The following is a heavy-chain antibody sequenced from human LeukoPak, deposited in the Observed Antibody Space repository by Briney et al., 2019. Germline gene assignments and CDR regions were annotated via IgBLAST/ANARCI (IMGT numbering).Heavy chain of an antibody. V-gene: IGHV3-7*04. CDR2: IKEAGSEK. CDR1: GFTFSSYA. J-gene: IGHJ4*02. D-gene: IGHD6-13*01. CDR3: ARGGGMRSWYDFDY. Sequence: GGSLRLSCAASGFTFSSYAMSWVRQAPGKGLEFMANIKEAGSEKYYVDSVKGRFTISRDNDKNLVHLQMNSLRAEDTAVYYCARGGGMRSWYDFDYWGQGTLVTVSS.